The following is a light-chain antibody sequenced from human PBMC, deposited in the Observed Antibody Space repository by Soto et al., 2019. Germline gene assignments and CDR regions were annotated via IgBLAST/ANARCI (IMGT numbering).Light chain of an antibody. V-gene: IGKV3-15*01. CDR1: QSLYSN. CDR3: QQYSKWPLT. CDR2: ATS. Sequence: EIVMTQSPATLSVSPGERATLSCRASQSLYSNLAWYQQKPGQSPRLLIYATSPRATGIPARFSGSGSGTDFTLTISSLQSEDFALYYCQQYSKWPLTFGGGTKVEIK. J-gene: IGKJ4*01.